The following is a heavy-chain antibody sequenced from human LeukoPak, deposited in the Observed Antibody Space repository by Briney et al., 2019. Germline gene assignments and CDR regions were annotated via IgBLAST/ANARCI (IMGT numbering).Heavy chain of an antibody. Sequence: GASVTVSCTASGYTFTSYGISWVRQAPGQGLEWMGWISANDGNTDYPQELQGRVTMTTDTSTSTAYMELRSLRSDDTAVYYCARESHVTREDYWGQGTLVTVSS. V-gene: IGHV1-18*01. CDR3: ARESHVTREDY. CDR1: GYTFTSYG. CDR2: ISANDGNT. J-gene: IGHJ4*02. D-gene: IGHD3-10*01.